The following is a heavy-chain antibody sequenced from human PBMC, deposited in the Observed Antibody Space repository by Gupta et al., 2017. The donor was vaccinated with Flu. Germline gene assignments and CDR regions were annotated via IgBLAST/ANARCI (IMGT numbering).Heavy chain of an antibody. D-gene: IGHD2-2*01. V-gene: IGHV3-49*04. CDR3: TRVPTAAIPTYYYYGMDV. Sequence: VQLVESGGGLVQPGRSLRLSCTASGFTFGDYAVSWVRQAPGEGLEWVGLIRSKAYGGTTEYAASVKGRFTISRDDSKSIAYVQMNSLKTEDTAVYYCTRVPTAAIPTYYYYGMDVWGQGTTVTVSS. CDR2: IRSKAYGGTT. J-gene: IGHJ6*02. CDR1: GFTFGDYA.